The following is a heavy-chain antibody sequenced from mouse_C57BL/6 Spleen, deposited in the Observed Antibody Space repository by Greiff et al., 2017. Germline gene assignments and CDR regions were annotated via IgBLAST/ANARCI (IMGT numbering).Heavy chain of an antibody. Sequence: QVHVKQPGTELVKPGASVKLSCKASGYTFTSYWMHWVKQRPGQGLEWIGNINPSNGGTNYNEKFKSTATLTVDKSSSTAYMQLSSLPSEDAAVYYCAKGGPPYAMDYWGQGTSVTVSS. D-gene: IGHD3-3*01. CDR1: GYTFTSYW. CDR2: INPSNGGT. V-gene: IGHV1-53*01. J-gene: IGHJ4*01. CDR3: AKGGPPYAMDY.